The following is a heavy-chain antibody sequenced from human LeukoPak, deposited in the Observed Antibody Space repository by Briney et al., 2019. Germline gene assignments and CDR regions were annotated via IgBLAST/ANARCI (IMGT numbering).Heavy chain of an antibody. CDR1: GGSISSGGYY. D-gene: IGHD2-15*01. V-gene: IGHV4-31*03. J-gene: IGHJ5*02. CDR3: VVVVGGRPNWFAP. Sequence: PSETLSLTCTVSGGSISSGGYYWSWIRQHPGKGLEWIGYIYYSGSTYYNPSLKSRVTISVDTSKNQFSLKLSSVTAADTAVYSCVVVVGGRPNWFAPWGHGTLVTVSS. CDR2: IYYSGST.